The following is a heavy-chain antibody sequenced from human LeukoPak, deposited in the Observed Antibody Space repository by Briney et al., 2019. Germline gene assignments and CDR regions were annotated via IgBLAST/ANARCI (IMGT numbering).Heavy chain of an antibody. CDR1: GFPVGSNY. J-gene: IGHJ3*02. V-gene: IGHV3-53*05. Sequence: GGSLRLSCAASGFPVGSNYMTWVRQAPGKGLEWVSSIYSAGNQYYADSVKGRFTISRDPSKRMLFLHMNSLTTGDTAVYYCAARLELMRAFDIWGQGTKVTVSS. D-gene: IGHD3-10*01. CDR3: AARLELMRAFDI. CDR2: IYSAGNQ.